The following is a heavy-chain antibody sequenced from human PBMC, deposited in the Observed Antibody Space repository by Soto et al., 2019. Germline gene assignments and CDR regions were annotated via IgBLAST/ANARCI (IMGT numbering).Heavy chain of an antibody. CDR1: GGSFSGYY. CDR3: ARGRSAYDFWSGYYPFDP. CDR2: INHSGST. D-gene: IGHD3-3*01. Sequence: SETLSLTCAVYGGSFSGYYWSWIRQPPGKGLEWIGEINHSGSTNYNPSLKSRVTISVDTSKNQFSLKLSSVTAADTAVYYCARGRSAYDFWSGYYPFDPWGQGTLVTV. V-gene: IGHV4-34*01. J-gene: IGHJ5*02.